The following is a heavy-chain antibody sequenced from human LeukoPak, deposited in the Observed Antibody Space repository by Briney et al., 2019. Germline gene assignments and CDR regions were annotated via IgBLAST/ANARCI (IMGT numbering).Heavy chain of an antibody. D-gene: IGHD6-6*01. CDR3: AKFDSSSFYFDY. J-gene: IGHJ4*02. V-gene: IGHV3-23*01. CDR2: ISGSGGST. Sequence: PGGSLRLSCAAAGFTFSSYAMSWVRQAPGKGLEWVSAISGSGGSTYYADSVKGRFTISRDNSKNTLYLQMNSLRAEDTAVYYCAKFDSSSFYFDYWGQGTLVTVSS. CDR1: GFTFSSYA.